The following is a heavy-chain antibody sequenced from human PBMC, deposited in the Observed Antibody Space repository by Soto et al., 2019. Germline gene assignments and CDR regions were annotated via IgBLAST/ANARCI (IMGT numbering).Heavy chain of an antibody. CDR1: GATFNDYT. V-gene: IGHV1-69*08. CDR2: VIPLLDAS. J-gene: IGHJ6*03. Sequence: QVQLVQSGAEVKKPGSSVRISCAASGATFNDYTFTWVRRAPGQGLEWMGRVIPLLDASNYAEKFQDRVTITADRATSTVYMELSGLKSEDSAIYYCASGTSQMTQDRMGFYYYMDVWGTGTTVTVSS. D-gene: IGHD1-1*01. CDR3: ASGTSQMTQDRMGFYYYMDV.